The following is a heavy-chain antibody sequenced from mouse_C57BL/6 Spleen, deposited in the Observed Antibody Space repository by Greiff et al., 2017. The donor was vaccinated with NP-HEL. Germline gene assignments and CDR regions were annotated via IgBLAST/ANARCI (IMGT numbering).Heavy chain of an antibody. V-gene: IGHV1-42*01. D-gene: IGHD2-4*01. CDR2: INPSTGGT. Sequence: EVQLQQSGPELVKPGASVKISCKASGYSFTGYYMNWVKQSPEKSLEWIGEINPSTGGTTYNQKFKAKATLTVDKSSSTAYMQLKSLTSEDSAVYSCAKAWDYDGDFDYWGQGTTLTVSS. CDR1: GYSFTGYY. CDR3: AKAWDYDGDFDY. J-gene: IGHJ2*01.